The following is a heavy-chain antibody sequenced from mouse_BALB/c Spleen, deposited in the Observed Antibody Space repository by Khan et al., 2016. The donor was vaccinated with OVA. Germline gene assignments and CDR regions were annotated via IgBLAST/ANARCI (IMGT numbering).Heavy chain of an antibody. CDR3: ARRNYFGYTFAY. CDR2: ISPGSGDT. CDR1: GYTFTDYY. V-gene: IGHV1-77*01. Sequence: QVQLQQSGAELARPGASVKLSCKASGYTFTDYYINWVKQRTGQGLEWIGEISPGSGDTYYNERFKGKATLTAEKSSRTAYMQLSSRTSDAAAVYVCARRNYFGYTFAYWVQGTLVTVSA. D-gene: IGHD1-2*01. J-gene: IGHJ3*01.